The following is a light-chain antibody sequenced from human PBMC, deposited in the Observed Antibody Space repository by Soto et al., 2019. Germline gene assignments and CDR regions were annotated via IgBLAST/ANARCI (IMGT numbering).Light chain of an antibody. Sequence: EIVMTQYPANLSVSPGGSATLSCRASQTVHSNLAWYQHNSGQAPRLLIYAAATMATAIPARISGSGSGTEFTLTISSLQSEDSAVYFCHQYNDWPVYTFGPGTKVEI. CDR1: QTVHSN. J-gene: IGKJ2*01. V-gene: IGKV3-15*01. CDR2: AAA. CDR3: HQYNDWPVYT.